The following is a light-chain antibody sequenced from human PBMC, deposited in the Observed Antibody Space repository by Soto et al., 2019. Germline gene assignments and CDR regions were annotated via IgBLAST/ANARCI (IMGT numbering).Light chain of an antibody. V-gene: IGLV2-8*01. J-gene: IGLJ2*01. CDR1: SSDVGGYDY. Sequence: QSALTQPPSASGSPGQSVTISCTGTSSDVGGYDYVSWYQQHPGKAPKLIIYEVTERPSGVPDRFSGSKSGNTASLTVSGLQAEDEGDYYCNSFTSSSTVVFGGGTKLTVL. CDR2: EVT. CDR3: NSFTSSSTVV.